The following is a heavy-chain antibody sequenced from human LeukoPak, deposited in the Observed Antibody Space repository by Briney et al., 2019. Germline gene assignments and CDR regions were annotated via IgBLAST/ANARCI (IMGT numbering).Heavy chain of an antibody. CDR2: IIPIFGTA. CDR1: GGTFSSYA. V-gene: IGHV1-69*05. CDR3: AGPWGLEFYPNAAFDI. D-gene: IGHD1-1*01. Sequence: SVKVSCKASGGTFSSYAISWVRQAPGQGLEWMGRIIPIFGTANYSQKFQGRVTITTDESTSTAYMELSSLRSEDTAVYYCAGPWGLEFYPNAAFDIWGRETKATVSS. J-gene: IGHJ3*02.